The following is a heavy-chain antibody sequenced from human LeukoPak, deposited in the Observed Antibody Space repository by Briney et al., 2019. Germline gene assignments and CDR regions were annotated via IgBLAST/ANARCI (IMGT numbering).Heavy chain of an antibody. V-gene: IGHV3-21*04. CDR2: ISSSSSYI. J-gene: IGHJ4*02. CDR1: GFTFSSYS. Sequence: GGSLRLSCAASGFTFSSYSMNWVRQAPGKGLEWVSSISSSSSYIYYADSVKGRFTISRDNAKNSLYLQMNSLRAEDTAVYYCAKGGRVTMIVVVTPFDYWGQGTLVTVSS. D-gene: IGHD3-22*01. CDR3: AKGGRVTMIVVVTPFDY.